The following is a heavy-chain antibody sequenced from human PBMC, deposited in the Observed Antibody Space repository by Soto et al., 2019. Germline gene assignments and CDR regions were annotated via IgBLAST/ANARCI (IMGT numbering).Heavy chain of an antibody. J-gene: IGHJ5*02. Sequence: QVQLQESGPGLVKPSQTLSLTCTVSGGSISSGDYYWSWIRQPPGKGLEWIGYIYYSGSTYYNPSLKSRVTTSVATSKNQFSLRLSSVTAADTAVYYCARDRPDGCRLDPWGQGTLVTVSS. CDR3: ARDRPDGCRLDP. CDR1: GGSISSGDYY. D-gene: IGHD6-19*01. V-gene: IGHV4-30-4*01. CDR2: IYYSGST.